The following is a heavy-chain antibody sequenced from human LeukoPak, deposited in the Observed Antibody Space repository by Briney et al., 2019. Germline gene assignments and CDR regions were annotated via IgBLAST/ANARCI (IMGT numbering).Heavy chain of an antibody. J-gene: IGHJ4*02. Sequence: SETLSLTCTVSGGSISSGDYYWSWIRQPPGKGLEWIGYIYYSGSTYYNPSLKSRVTISVDTSKNQFSLKLSSVTAADTAVYYCARGNRNSYGFDYWGQGTLVTVLS. CDR1: GGSISSGDYY. CDR3: ARGNRNSYGFDY. D-gene: IGHD5-18*01. V-gene: IGHV4-30-4*01. CDR2: IYYSGST.